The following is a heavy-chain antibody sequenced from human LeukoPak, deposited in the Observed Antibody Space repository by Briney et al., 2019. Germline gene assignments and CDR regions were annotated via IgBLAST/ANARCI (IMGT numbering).Heavy chain of an antibody. CDR2: IGSGSGGTT. J-gene: IGHJ4*02. Sequence: GGSLRLSCAASGFTFSSYAMRWVRHAPGKGLEWVSAIGSGSGGTTIYAASVKGRFTISRDNSKNTLYLQMSSLRGEDTAVYYCARVGYYASGPFSYFDYWGQGTLVTVSS. CDR3: ARVGYYASGPFSYFDY. CDR1: GFTFSSYA. V-gene: IGHV3-23*01. D-gene: IGHD3-10*01.